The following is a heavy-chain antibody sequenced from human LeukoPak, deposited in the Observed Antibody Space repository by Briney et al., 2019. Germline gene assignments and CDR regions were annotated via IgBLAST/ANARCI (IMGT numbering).Heavy chain of an antibody. CDR1: GGSFSGYY. CDR2: INHSGST. CDR3: ARVPLNYDILTGYYHDAFDI. D-gene: IGHD3-9*01. V-gene: IGHV4-34*01. J-gene: IGHJ3*02. Sequence: SETLSLTCAVYGGSFSGYYWSWIRQPPGNRLEWIGEINHSGSTNYNPSLKSRVTISVDTSKNQFSLKLSSVTAADTAVYYCARVPLNYDILTGYYHDAFDIWGQGTMVTVSS.